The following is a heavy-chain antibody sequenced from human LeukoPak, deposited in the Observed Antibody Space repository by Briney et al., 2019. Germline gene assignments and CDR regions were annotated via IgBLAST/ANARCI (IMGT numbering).Heavy chain of an antibody. V-gene: IGHV1-69*05. CDR1: GGTFSSYA. CDR2: IIPIFGTA. Sequence: ASVKVSCKASGGTFSSYAISWVRQAPGQGLEWMGRIIPIFGTANYAQKFQGRVTITTDESTSTAYMELSSLRSEDTAVYYCARDRGSYDMDCWGQGTLVTVSS. J-gene: IGHJ4*02. D-gene: IGHD1-26*01. CDR3: ARDRGSYDMDC.